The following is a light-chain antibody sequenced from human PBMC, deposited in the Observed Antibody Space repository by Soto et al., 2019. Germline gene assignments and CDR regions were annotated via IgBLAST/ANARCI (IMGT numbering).Light chain of an antibody. CDR3: AAWDDSLNGYV. CDR2: SNN. J-gene: IGLJ1*01. Sequence: QSVLTQPPSASATPGERVTISCYGSSSNIETNTVNWYQQLPGTAPKLLIYSNNQRPSGVPDRFSGSKSGTSSSLAISGLQSEDEADYYCAAWDDSLNGYVFGTGTKVTVL. CDR1: SSNIETNT. V-gene: IGLV1-44*01.